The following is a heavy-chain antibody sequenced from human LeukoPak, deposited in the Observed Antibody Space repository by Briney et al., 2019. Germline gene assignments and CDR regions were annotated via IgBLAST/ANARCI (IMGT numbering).Heavy chain of an antibody. Sequence: ASVKVPCKASGYTFTGYYMHWVRQAPGQGLEWMGWINHNSGGTNYAQKFQGRVTMTRDTSISTAYMELSRLRSDDTAVYYCARVGDYIPTFDYWGQGTLVTVSS. CDR3: ARVGDYIPTFDY. V-gene: IGHV1-2*02. CDR1: GYTFTGYY. J-gene: IGHJ4*02. CDR2: INHNSGGT. D-gene: IGHD4-17*01.